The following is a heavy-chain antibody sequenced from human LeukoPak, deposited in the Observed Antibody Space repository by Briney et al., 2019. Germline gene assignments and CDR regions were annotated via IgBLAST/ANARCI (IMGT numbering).Heavy chain of an antibody. V-gene: IGHV1-18*01. Sequence: ASVKVSCKASGYTFTSYGISWVRQAPGQGLEWMGWISAYNGNTNYAQKLQGRVTMTTDTSTSTAYMELRSLRAEDTAVYYCARDHGSGSYHTPYFDYWGQGTLVTVSS. CDR1: GYTFTSYG. CDR2: ISAYNGNT. CDR3: ARDHGSGSYHTPYFDY. J-gene: IGHJ4*02. D-gene: IGHD3-10*01.